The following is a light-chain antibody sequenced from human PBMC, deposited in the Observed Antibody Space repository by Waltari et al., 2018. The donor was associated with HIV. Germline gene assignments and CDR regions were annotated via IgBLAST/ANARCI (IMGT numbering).Light chain of an antibody. Sequence: QSVLTQPPSASGTPGQRLPITCSGSRSNIRSNYVCWYQQIPGPPPKLLIYRNDDLPSGVPDRFSGSKSGTSASLAISGLRSEDEADYYCAAWDDSLSGPVFGGGTKLTVL. V-gene: IGLV1-47*01. CDR1: RSNIRSNY. J-gene: IGLJ3*02. CDR2: RND. CDR3: AAWDDSLSGPV.